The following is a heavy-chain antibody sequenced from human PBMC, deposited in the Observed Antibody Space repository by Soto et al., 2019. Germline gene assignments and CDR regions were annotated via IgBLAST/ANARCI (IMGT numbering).Heavy chain of an antibody. CDR2: ISSNGGST. D-gene: IGHD3-3*01. V-gene: IGHV3-64*01. CDR3: ARREGSLWNYFDY. Sequence: GGSLRLSCAASGFTFSSYAMHWVRQAPGKGLEYVSAISSNGGSTYYANSVKGRFTISRDNSKNTLYLQMGSLRAEDMAVYYCARREGSLWNYFDYWGQGTLVTVSS. J-gene: IGHJ4*02. CDR1: GFTFSSYA.